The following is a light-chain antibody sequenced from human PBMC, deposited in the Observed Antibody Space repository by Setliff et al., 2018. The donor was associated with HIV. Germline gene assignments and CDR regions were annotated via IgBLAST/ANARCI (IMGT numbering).Light chain of an antibody. J-gene: IGKJ5*01. Sequence: ETVLTQSPGTLSLSPGTRATLSCWASQSLTSSYLAWYQQNPGQAPRLLIYGASIRATGIPDRFSCSGSGTDFTLTISRLETEDFAVYYCQYFGSSRYTFGRGTRLEIK. CDR1: QSLTSSY. CDR3: QYFGSSRYT. V-gene: IGKV3-20*01. CDR2: GAS.